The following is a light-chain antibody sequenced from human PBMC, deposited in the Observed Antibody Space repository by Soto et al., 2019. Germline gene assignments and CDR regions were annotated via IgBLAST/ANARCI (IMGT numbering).Light chain of an antibody. CDR3: QQYDNLLIT. CDR2: DAS. J-gene: IGKJ5*01. V-gene: IGKV1-33*01. CDR1: QDISNY. Sequence: DIQMTQSPSSLSASVGDRVTITCQAMQDISNYLNWYQQKPGKAPKLLIYDASNLETGVPSRFSGSGSGTDFTFTISSLQPEDIATYYCQQYDNLLITFGQGTRLQIK.